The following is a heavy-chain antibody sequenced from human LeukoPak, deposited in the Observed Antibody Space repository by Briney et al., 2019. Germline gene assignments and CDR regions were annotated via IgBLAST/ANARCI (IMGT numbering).Heavy chain of an antibody. D-gene: IGHD6-6*01. J-gene: IGHJ3*02. Sequence: GGSLRLSCAASGFTFSSYWMHWVRQAPGKGLVWVSRISTDGSSTNSADSVKGRFTISRDNAKNTLYLQMNSLRAEDTAVYYCVREYSSSSGRAFDIWGQGTMVNVSP. V-gene: IGHV3-74*01. CDR2: ISTDGSST. CDR3: VREYSSSSGRAFDI. CDR1: GFTFSSYW.